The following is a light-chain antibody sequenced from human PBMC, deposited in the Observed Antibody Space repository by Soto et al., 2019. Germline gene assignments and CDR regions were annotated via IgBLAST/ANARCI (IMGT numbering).Light chain of an antibody. Sequence: IQLTQSPSFLSASVGDRVRITCRASQGISSYIAWYQQKPGKAPKLLIYAASSLQSGVPSRFSGSGSGTDFTLTISSLQPEDFATYYCQQSYSATFGQGTKVDIK. V-gene: IGKV1-39*01. CDR2: AAS. CDR1: QGISSY. J-gene: IGKJ1*01. CDR3: QQSYSAT.